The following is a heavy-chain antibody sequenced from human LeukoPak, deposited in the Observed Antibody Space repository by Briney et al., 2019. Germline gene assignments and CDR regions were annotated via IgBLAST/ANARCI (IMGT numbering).Heavy chain of an antibody. CDR2: IYYSGST. CDR1: GGSISSYY. D-gene: IGHD3-16*01. Sequence: SETLSLTCTVSGGSISSYYWSWIRQPPGKGLEWIGYIYYSGSTNYNPSLKSRVTISVDTSKNQFSLKLSSVTAADTAVYYCARVAGGDAFDIWGQGTMATVSS. J-gene: IGHJ3*02. V-gene: IGHV4-59*01. CDR3: ARVAGGDAFDI.